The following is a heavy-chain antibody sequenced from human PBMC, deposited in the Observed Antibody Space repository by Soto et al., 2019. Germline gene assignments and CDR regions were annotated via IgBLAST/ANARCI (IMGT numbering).Heavy chain of an antibody. CDR2: IWYDGSNK. J-gene: IGHJ4*02. Sequence: QVQLVESGGGVVQPGRSLRLSCAASGFTFSSYGMHWVRQPPGKGLEWVAVIWYDGSNKYYADSVKGRFTISRDNSKNTLYLQMNSLRAEDTAVYYCARDRGVGAIDYWGQGTLVTVSS. CDR3: ARDRGVGAIDY. CDR1: GFTFSSYG. D-gene: IGHD1-26*01. V-gene: IGHV3-33*01.